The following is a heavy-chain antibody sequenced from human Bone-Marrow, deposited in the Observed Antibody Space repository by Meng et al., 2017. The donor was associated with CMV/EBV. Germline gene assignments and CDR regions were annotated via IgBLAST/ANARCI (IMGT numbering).Heavy chain of an antibody. Sequence: GESLKISCAASGFTFSSYGMHWVRQAPGKGLEWVAVIWYDGSNKYYADSVKGRFTISRDNSKNTLYLQMNSLRAEDTAVYYCARDPQPYYDFWSGYSYYYYGMDVWGQGTTVTVSS. CDR1: GFTFSSYG. CDR2: IWYDGSNK. V-gene: IGHV3-33*01. D-gene: IGHD3-3*01. J-gene: IGHJ6*02. CDR3: ARDPQPYYDFWSGYSYYYYGMDV.